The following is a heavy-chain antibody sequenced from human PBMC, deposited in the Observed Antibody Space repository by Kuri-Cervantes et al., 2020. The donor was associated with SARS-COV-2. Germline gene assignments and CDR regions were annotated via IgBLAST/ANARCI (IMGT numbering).Heavy chain of an antibody. CDR2: ISGSGGST. Sequence: GGSLRLSCAASGFTVSSNYMSWVRQAPGKGLEWVSAISGSGGSTYYADSVKGRFTISRDNSKNTLYLQMNSLRAEDTAVYYCAKQYSSGWWGDYWGQGTLVTVSS. CDR1: GFTVSSNY. CDR3: AKQYSSGWWGDY. J-gene: IGHJ4*02. D-gene: IGHD6-19*01. V-gene: IGHV3-23*01.